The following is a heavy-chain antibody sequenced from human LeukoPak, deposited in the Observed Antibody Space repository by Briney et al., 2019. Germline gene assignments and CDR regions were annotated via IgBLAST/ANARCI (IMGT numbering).Heavy chain of an antibody. CDR2: IYTNGRT. V-gene: IGHV4-61*02. CDR3: ARVTIFGVLDYMDV. J-gene: IGHJ6*03. Sequence: SETLSLTCTVSGGSISSGSYYWSWIRQPAGKGLEWIGRIYTNGRTNYIPSLKSRVTISVDTSKNQFSLRLSSVTAADTAVYYCARVTIFGVLDYMDVWGKGTTVTVSS. D-gene: IGHD3-3*01. CDR1: GGSISSGSYY.